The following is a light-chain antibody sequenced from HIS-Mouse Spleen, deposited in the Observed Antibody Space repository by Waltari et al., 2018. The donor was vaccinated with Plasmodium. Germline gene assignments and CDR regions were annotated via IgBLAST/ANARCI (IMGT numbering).Light chain of an antibody. J-gene: IGLJ3*02. Sequence: SYELTQPPSVSVSPGQTARITCSGDALPKNYAYWYQQKSGQAPVLVIYEDSKRPPGLPERFSGSSAGTMATLTISGAQVEDEADYYCYSTDSSGNHRVFGGGTKLTVL. V-gene: IGLV3-10*01. CDR1: ALPKNY. CDR3: YSTDSSGNHRV. CDR2: EDS.